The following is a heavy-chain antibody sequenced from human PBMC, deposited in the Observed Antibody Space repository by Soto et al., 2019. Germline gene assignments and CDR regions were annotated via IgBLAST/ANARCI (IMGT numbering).Heavy chain of an antibody. V-gene: IGHV3-23*01. J-gene: IGHJ4*02. CDR2: ISGGGGST. CDR1: GFTFSSYS. D-gene: IGHD3-10*01. CDR3: AKGRKSITMVRGVITIFDY. Sequence: EVQLLESGGGLVQPGGSLRLSCAASGFTFSSYSMRWVRQAPGKGLEWVSAISGGGGSTYYADSVKGRFTISRDNSKNALYLKMNSQRAEDTAVYYCAKGRKSITMVRGVITIFDYWGQGTLVTVSS.